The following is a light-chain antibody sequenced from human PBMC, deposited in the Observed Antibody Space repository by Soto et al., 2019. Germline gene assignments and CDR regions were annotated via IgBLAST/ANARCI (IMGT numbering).Light chain of an antibody. CDR3: QSYDSSLSGSCV. J-gene: IGLJ1*01. CDR2: EVS. CDR1: RSDVGGYNY. Sequence: QSVLTQPASVSGSPGQSITISCTGTRSDVGGYNYVSWYQQYPGKAPKLLIYEVSNRPSGVSNRFSGSKSGNTASLTISGLQAEDEADYYCQSYDSSLSGSCVFGTGTKVTVL. V-gene: IGLV2-14*01.